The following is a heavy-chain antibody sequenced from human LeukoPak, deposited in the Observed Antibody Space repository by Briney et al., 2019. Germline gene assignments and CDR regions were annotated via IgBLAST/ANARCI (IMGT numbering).Heavy chain of an antibody. V-gene: IGHV4-38-2*02. CDR2: IYHSGST. CDR3: ARKIRGDYYFDY. CDR1: GYSISSGYY. D-gene: IGHD3-10*01. Sequence: NPSETLSLTCTVSGYSISSGYYWGWIRQPPGKGLEWIGSIYHSGSTYYNPSLKSRVTISVDTSKNQFSLKLSSVTAADTAAYYCARKIRGDYYFDYWGQGTLVTVSS. J-gene: IGHJ4*02.